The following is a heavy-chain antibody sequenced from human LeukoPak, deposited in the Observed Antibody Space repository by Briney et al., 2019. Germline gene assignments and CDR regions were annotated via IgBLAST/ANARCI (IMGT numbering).Heavy chain of an antibody. CDR2: IYYSGST. D-gene: IGHD6-19*01. Sequence: SETLSLTCAVSGGSITNSYWWTWVRPSPGKGLEWVGEIYYSGSTYYNPSLKSRVTISVDTSKNQFSLKLSSVTAADTAVYYCASTSENDSSWGQGTLVTVSS. V-gene: IGHV4-4*02. CDR1: GGSITNSYW. J-gene: IGHJ4*02. CDR3: ASTSENDSS.